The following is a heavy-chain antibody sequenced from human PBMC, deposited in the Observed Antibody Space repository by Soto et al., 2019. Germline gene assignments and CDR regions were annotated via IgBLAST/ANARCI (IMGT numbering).Heavy chain of an antibody. J-gene: IGHJ4*02. CDR1: GYTFNNYG. Sequence: ASVKVSCKASGYTFNNYGISWVRQAPGQGLEWMGIINPSGGSTSYAQKFQGRVTMTGDTSTSTVYMELSSLRFEDTAVYYCALTASGLDHWGQGTLVTVSS. CDR2: INPSGGST. V-gene: IGHV1-46*02. D-gene: IGHD6-13*01. CDR3: ALTASGLDH.